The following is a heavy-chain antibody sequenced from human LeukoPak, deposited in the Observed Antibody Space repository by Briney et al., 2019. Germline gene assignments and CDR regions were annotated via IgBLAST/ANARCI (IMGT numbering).Heavy chain of an antibody. CDR2: IYYSGST. CDR1: GGSISSYY. Sequence: SETLSLTCTVSGGSISSYYWSWIRQPPGKGLEWIGYIYYSGSTNHNPSLKSRVTISVDTSKNQFSLKLSSVTAADTAVYYCARGALASVSGWFDPWGQGTLVTVSS. V-gene: IGHV4-59*01. J-gene: IGHJ5*02. CDR3: ARGALASVSGWFDP. D-gene: IGHD2-15*01.